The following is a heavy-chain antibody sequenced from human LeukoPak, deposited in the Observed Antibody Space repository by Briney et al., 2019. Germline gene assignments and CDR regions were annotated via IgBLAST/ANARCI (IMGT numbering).Heavy chain of an antibody. D-gene: IGHD3-10*01. CDR3: AKDGVPSRWFGRNYFDY. J-gene: IGHJ4*02. CDR1: GFTFSSYS. CDR2: ISSSSSYI. V-gene: IGHV3-21*01. Sequence: PGGSLRLSCAASGFTFSSYSMNWVRQAPGKGLEWVSSISSSSSYIYYADSVKGRFTISRGNAKNSLYLQMNSLRAEDTAVYYCAKDGVPSRWFGRNYFDYWGQGTLVTVSS.